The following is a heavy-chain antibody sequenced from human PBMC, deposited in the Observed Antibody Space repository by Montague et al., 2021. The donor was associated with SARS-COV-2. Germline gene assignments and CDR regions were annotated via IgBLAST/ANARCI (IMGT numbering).Heavy chain of an antibody. J-gene: IGHJ6*02. V-gene: IGHV4-61*02. Sequence: TLSLTCTVSGGSISSGSYYWSWLRQPAGKGLEWIGRIYTSGSTNYNPSLKSRVTISVDTTKNQFSLKLSSVTAADMAVYYCARDRPPVATTFYYYYYGMDVWGQGTTVTVSS. CDR2: IYTSGST. CDR3: ARDRPPVATTFYYYYYGMDV. CDR1: GGSISSGSYY. D-gene: IGHD5-12*01.